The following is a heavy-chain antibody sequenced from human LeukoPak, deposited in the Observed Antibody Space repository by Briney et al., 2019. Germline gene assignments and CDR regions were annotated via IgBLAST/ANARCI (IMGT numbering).Heavy chain of an antibody. J-gene: IGHJ3*02. Sequence: GESLRLSCAASGFTFSSCAMSWVRQAPGKGLEWVSAISGSGGSTYYADSVKGRFTISRDNSKNTLYLQMNSLRAEDTAVYYCAKVTSSGWYGAFDIWGQGTMVTVSS. CDR1: GFTFSSCA. V-gene: IGHV3-23*01. CDR2: ISGSGGST. CDR3: AKVTSSGWYGAFDI. D-gene: IGHD6-19*01.